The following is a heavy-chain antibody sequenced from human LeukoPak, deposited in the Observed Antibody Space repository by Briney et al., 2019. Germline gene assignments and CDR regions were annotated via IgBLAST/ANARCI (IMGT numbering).Heavy chain of an antibody. Sequence: GGSLRLYCAASGFTVNSNYMTWVRQAPGKGLEWISVIYTGDTKHYADSVEGRFTVSGDDSKNTVSLFMSSLSAEDTAVYYCARASGGGSLSFDYWGQGTLVVVSS. CDR3: ARASGGGSLSFDY. J-gene: IGHJ4*02. CDR2: IYTGDTK. V-gene: IGHV3-66*01. CDR1: GFTVNSNY. D-gene: IGHD1-26*01.